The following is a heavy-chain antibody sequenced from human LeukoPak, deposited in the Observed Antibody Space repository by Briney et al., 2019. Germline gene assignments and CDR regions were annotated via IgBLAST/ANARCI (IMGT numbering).Heavy chain of an antibody. CDR3: AKGTLYYGSGSYCMDV. D-gene: IGHD3-10*01. J-gene: IGHJ6*04. V-gene: IGHV4-39*01. Sequence: SETLSLTCTVSGGSISSSSYYWGWIRQPPGKGLEWIGSIYYSGSTYYNPSLKSRVTISVDTSKNQFSLKLSSVTAADTAVYYCAKGTLYYGSGSYCMDVWGKGTTVSVSS. CDR1: GGSISSSSYY. CDR2: IYYSGST.